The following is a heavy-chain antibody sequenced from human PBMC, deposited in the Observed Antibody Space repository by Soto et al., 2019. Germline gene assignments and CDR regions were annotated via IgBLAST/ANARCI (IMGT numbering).Heavy chain of an antibody. V-gene: IGHV4-31*03. CDR1: GGSISSGGYY. D-gene: IGHD4-17*01. Sequence: QVQLQESGPGLVKPSQTLSLTCTVSGGSISSGGYYWSWIRQHPGKRLEWIGYIYYSGSTYYNPSLKSRVTISVDTSKNQFSLKLSSVTAADTAVYYCAREYGDYGRTYGMDVWGQGTTVTVSS. J-gene: IGHJ6*02. CDR2: IYYSGST. CDR3: AREYGDYGRTYGMDV.